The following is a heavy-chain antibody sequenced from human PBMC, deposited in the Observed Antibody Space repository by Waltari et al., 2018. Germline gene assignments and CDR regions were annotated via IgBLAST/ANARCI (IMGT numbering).Heavy chain of an antibody. CDR2: INHSGST. Sequence: QVQLQQWGAGLLKPSETLSLPCAVYGGSFSGYYCSWIRQPPGKGLEWIGEINHSGSTNYNPSLKSRVTISVDTSKNQFSLKLSSVTAADTAVYYCARGDVGATVPYFDYWGQGTLVTVSS. D-gene: IGHD4-17*01. CDR1: GGSFSGYY. CDR3: ARGDVGATVPYFDY. V-gene: IGHV4-34*01. J-gene: IGHJ4*02.